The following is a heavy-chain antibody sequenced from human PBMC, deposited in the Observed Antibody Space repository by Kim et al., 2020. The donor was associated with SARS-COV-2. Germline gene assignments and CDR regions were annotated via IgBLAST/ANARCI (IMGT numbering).Heavy chain of an antibody. D-gene: IGHD3-3*01. CDR2: ISYEGSRK. J-gene: IGHJ4*01. CDR1: GFNFNYYG. Sequence: GGSLRLSCVVSGFNFNYYGMHWVRQAPGKGLEWVAGISYEGSRKFYVDSLMGRFTISRDSSKNTLYLQMDSLISEDTAVYYCAKWGGVFDFSCSSYIDY. V-gene: IGHV3-30*18. CDR3: AKWGGVFDFSCSSYIDY.